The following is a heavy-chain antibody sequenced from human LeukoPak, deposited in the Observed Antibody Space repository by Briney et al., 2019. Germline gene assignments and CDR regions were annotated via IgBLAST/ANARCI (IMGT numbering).Heavy chain of an antibody. CDR3: ASTKSGGWYFDP. CDR1: GFTFSSYS. J-gene: IGHJ2*01. V-gene: IGHV3-21*01. D-gene: IGHD2-8*01. CDR2: IRSRSSYI. Sequence: PGGSLRLSCAASGFTFSSYSMNWVRQAPGKGLEWVSSIRSRSSYIYYADSVKGRFTISRDNARNSLYLQMNSLRAEDTAVYYCASTKSGGWYFDPWGRGTLVTVSS.